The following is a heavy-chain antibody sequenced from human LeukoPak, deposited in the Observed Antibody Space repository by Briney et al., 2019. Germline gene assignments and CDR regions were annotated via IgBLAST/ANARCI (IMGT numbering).Heavy chain of an antibody. J-gene: IGHJ6*04. CDR1: GDSMSSYF. D-gene: IGHD1-14*01. V-gene: IGHV4-59*01. CDR2: IYQTTT. Sequence: SETLSLTCTVTGDSMSSYFWTWVRQFPGKGLEWVGYIYQTTTTYNPSLKGRATISADMSQNQLSLRVTSVTAADTAVYYCARNFPGRTEDVWGKGTTVIVSS. CDR3: ARNFPGRTEDV.